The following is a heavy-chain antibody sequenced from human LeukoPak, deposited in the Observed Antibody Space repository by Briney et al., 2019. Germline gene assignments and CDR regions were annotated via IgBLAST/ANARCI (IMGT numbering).Heavy chain of an antibody. J-gene: IGHJ6*02. CDR2: IIPIFGTA. CDR1: GGTFSSYA. Sequence: VNVSCKASGGTFSSYAISWVRQAPGQGLEWMGGIIPIFGTANYAQKFQGRVTITADESTSTAYMELSSLRSEDTAVYYCASSFRPYYDILTGRPYYYYGMDVWGQGTTVTVSS. CDR3: ASSFRPYYDILTGRPYYYYGMDV. D-gene: IGHD3-9*01. V-gene: IGHV1-69*13.